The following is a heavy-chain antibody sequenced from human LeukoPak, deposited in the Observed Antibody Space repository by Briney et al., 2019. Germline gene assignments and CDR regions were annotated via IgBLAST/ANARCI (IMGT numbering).Heavy chain of an antibody. V-gene: IGHV1-46*01. CDR1: GYTFTSYY. CDR3: ARASAYSGYSYGPQEDFDY. CDR2: INPSGGST. J-gene: IGHJ4*02. Sequence: GASVKVSCKASGYTFTSYYMHWVRQAPGQGLEWMGLINPSGGSTSYAQKFQGRVTMTRDTSTSTVYMELSSLRSEDTAVYYCARASAYSGYSYGPQEDFDYWGQGTLVTVSS. D-gene: IGHD5-18*01.